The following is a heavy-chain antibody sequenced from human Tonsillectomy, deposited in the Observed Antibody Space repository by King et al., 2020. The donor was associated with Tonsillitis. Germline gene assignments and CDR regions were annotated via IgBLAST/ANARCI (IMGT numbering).Heavy chain of an antibody. J-gene: IGHJ4*02. D-gene: IGHD5-24*01. CDR2: ISTDGRNK. CDR3: TKEEMTTIFNFDY. CDR1: GFTFSNTC. Sequence: QLVQSGGGVVQPGRSLRLSCAASGFTFSNTCMHWVRQAPGRGLAWVAVISTDGRNKFYADSVKGRFTVSRDNSKNTLYLEMNSLRAGDTALYYCTKEEMTTIFNFDYWGQGTLVTVSS. V-gene: IGHV3-30*18.